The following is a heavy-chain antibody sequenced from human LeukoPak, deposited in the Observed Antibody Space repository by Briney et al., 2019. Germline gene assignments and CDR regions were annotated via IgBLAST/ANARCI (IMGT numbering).Heavy chain of an antibody. D-gene: IGHD4-17*01. CDR1: GFNFSSYA. CDR2: ISYDGSNK. V-gene: IGHV3-30-3*01. Sequence: GGSLKLPWEASGFNFSSYAMHWVRQAPGKGLELVAVISYDGSNKYYADSVKGRFTISRDNSKNTLYLQMNSLRAEDTAVYYCARAGYGDDGDFDYWGQGNLVTVS. J-gene: IGHJ4*02. CDR3: ARAGYGDDGDFDY.